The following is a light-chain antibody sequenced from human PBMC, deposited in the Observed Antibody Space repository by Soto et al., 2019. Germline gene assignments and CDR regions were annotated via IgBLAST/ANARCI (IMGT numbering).Light chain of an antibody. V-gene: IGLV1-40*01. CDR3: QSDDNSLSGSWI. CDR2: GDN. J-gene: IGLJ2*01. Sequence: QSVLTQPPSVSGAPGLRVTISCTGNSANIGAGYDVHWYQQLPGTAPKLLIYGDNNRPSGVPDRFSGSKSGTSASLAITGLQAEDEADYYCQSDDNSLSGSWIFGGVTKLTVL. CDR1: SANIGAGYD.